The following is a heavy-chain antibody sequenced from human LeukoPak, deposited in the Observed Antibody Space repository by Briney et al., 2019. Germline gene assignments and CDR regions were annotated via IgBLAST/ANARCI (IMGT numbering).Heavy chain of an antibody. V-gene: IGHV3-49*04. D-gene: IGHD3-16*02. CDR3: TRTTYDYVWGSYRYYYYYMDV. CDR1: GFTFSNAW. Sequence: GGSLRLSCAASGFTFSNAWMSWVRQAPGKGLEWVGFIRGKAYGGTTEYAASVKDKFTISRHDSKSIAYLQVNSLKTEDTAVYYCTRTTYDYVWGSYRYYYYYMDVWGKGTTVTVSS. CDR2: IRGKAYGGTT. J-gene: IGHJ6*03.